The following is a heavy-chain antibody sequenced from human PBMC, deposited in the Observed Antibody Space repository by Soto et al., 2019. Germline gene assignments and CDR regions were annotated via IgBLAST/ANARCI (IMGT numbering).Heavy chain of an antibody. J-gene: IGHJ1*01. CDR2: ISYDGSNK. D-gene: IGHD6-19*01. Sequence: QVQLVESGGGVVQPGRSLRLSCAASGFTFSSYAMHWVRQAPGKGLEWVAVISYDGSNKYYADSVKGRFTISRDNSKNTLYVQMNSLRAEDTAVYYCARESDQWLNNRAEYFQHWGQGTLVTVSS. V-gene: IGHV3-30-3*01. CDR3: ARESDQWLNNRAEYFQH. CDR1: GFTFSSYA.